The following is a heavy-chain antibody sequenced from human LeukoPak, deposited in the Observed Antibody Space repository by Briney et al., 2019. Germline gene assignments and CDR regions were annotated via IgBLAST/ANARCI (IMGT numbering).Heavy chain of an antibody. CDR1: EFTFSSYW. V-gene: IGHV3-7*01. J-gene: IGHJ6*03. CDR2: IKQDGSEK. Sequence: GGSLRLSCAASEFTFSSYWMSWVRQAPGKGLEWVANIKQDGSEKYYVDSVKGRFTISRDNAKNSLYLQMNSLRAEDTAVYYCARDLGPGQYYYYYIDVWGKGATVTVSS. CDR3: ARDLGPGQYYYYYIDV.